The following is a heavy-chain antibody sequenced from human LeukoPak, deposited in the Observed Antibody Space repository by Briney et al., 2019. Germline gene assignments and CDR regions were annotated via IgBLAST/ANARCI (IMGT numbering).Heavy chain of an antibody. CDR1: GLTFSSYW. J-gene: IGHJ4*02. D-gene: IGHD3-9*01. Sequence: GGSLRLSCAASGLTFSSYWMSWVRQAPGKGLEWVANIKQDGREKYYVDSVKGRFTISRDNAKNSLYLQMNSLRAEDTAVYYCARVEDYDILTGFDYWGQGTLVTVSS. CDR3: ARVEDYDILTGFDY. V-gene: IGHV3-7*01. CDR2: IKQDGREK.